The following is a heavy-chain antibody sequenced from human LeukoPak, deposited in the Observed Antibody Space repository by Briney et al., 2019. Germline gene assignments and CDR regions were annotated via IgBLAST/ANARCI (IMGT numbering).Heavy chain of an antibody. V-gene: IGHV3-9*01. CDR3: AKDIGSSSWYSFDY. CDR1: GFTFDDYA. CDR2: ISWNSGSI. J-gene: IGHJ4*02. D-gene: IGHD6-13*01. Sequence: GGSLRLSCAASGFTFDDYAIHWVRQAPGKGLEWVSGISWNSGSIGYADSVKGRFTISRDNAKNSLYLQMNSLRAEDTALYYCAKDIGSSSWYSFDYWGQGTLVTVSS.